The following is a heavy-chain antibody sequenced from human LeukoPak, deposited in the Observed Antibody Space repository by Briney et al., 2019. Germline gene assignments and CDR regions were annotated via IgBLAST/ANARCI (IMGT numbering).Heavy chain of an antibody. CDR3: ARSTRYSSSWYETPFFDY. J-gene: IGHJ4*02. Sequence: SETLSLTCTVSGGSISSTNYYWGWIRQSPGKGLEWIASFYYSGNTYYNPSLKSRVTISVDTSKNQFSLKLSSVTAADTAVYYCARSTRYSSSWYETPFFDYWGQGTLVTVSS. CDR2: FYYSGNT. CDR1: GGSISSTNYY. V-gene: IGHV4-39*07. D-gene: IGHD6-13*01.